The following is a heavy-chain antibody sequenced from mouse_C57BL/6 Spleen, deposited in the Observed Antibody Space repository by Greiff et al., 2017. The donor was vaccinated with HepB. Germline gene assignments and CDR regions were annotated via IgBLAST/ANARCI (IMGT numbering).Heavy chain of an antibody. CDR2: IDPETGGT. CDR3: TRYDYDGPYAMDY. J-gene: IGHJ4*01. CDR1: GYTFTDYE. Sequence: VQLQQSGAELVRPGASVTLSCKASGYTFTDYEMHWVKQTPVHGLEWIGAIDPETGGTAYNQKFKGKAILTADKSSSTAYMELRSLTSEDSAVYYCTRYDYDGPYAMDYWGQGTSVTVSS. D-gene: IGHD2-4*01. V-gene: IGHV1-15*01.